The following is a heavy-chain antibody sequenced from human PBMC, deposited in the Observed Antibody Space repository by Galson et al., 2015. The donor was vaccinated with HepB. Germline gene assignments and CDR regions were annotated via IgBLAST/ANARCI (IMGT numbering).Heavy chain of an antibody. V-gene: IGHV3-30*18. Sequence: SLRLSCAASGFTFSSYGMRWVRQAPGKGLEWVAVISYDGSNKYYADSVKGRFTISRDNSKNTLYLQMNSLRAEDTAVYYCAKDWDGWPQYYFDYWGQGTLVTVSS. CDR3: AKDWDGWPQYYFDY. CDR2: ISYDGSNK. CDR1: GFTFSSYG. J-gene: IGHJ4*02. D-gene: IGHD3-10*01.